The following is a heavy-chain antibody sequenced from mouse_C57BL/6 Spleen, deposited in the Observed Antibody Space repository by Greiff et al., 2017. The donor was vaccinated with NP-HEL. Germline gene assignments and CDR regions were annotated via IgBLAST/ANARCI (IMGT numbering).Heavy chain of an antibody. Sequence: QVQLQQSGPELVKPGASVKISCKASGYAFSSSRMNWVKQRPGKGLEWIGRIYPGDGDTNYNGKFKGKATLTADKSSSTAYMQLSSLTSEDSAVYFCARVYGSRGAMDYWGQGTSVTVSS. CDR3: ARVYGSRGAMDY. D-gene: IGHD1-1*01. CDR2: IYPGDGDT. J-gene: IGHJ4*01. V-gene: IGHV1-82*01. CDR1: GYAFSSSR.